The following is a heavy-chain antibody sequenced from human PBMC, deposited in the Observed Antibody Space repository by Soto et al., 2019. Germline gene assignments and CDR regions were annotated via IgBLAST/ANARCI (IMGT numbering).Heavy chain of an antibody. Sequence: ASVKVSCKASGGTFSSYAISWVRQAPGQGLEWMGGIIPIFGTANYAQKFQGGVTITADESTSTAYMELSSLRSEDTAVYYCARSKYCSGGSCYHYGIHVWGQAPTGTVSS. CDR2: IIPIFGTA. V-gene: IGHV1-69*13. D-gene: IGHD2-15*01. CDR3: ARSKYCSGGSCYHYGIHV. J-gene: IGHJ6*02. CDR1: GGTFSSYA.